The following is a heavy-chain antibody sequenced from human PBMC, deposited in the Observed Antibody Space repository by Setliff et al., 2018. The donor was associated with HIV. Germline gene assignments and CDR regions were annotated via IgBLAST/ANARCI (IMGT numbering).Heavy chain of an antibody. D-gene: IGHD2-8*01. V-gene: IGHV4-59*12. CDR2: ISYSGST. CDR3: ARDRELMVYAIKTYYYYYMDV. J-gene: IGHJ6*03. Sequence: SETLSLTCTVSGGSISSYYWSWIRQPPGKGLEWIGYISYSGSTNYNPSLKSRVTMSVDTSKNQFSLKLSSVTAADTAVYYCARDRELMVYAIKTYYYYYMDVWGKGTTVTVSS. CDR1: GGSISSYY.